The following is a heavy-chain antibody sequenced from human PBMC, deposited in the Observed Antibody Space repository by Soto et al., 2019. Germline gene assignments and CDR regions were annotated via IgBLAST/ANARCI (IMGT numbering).Heavy chain of an antibody. CDR1: GFTVSSYA. Sequence: GSLRLSCAASGFTVSSYAMSWVRQAPGKGLEWVSAISGSGGSTYYAGSVKGRFTISRDNSKNTLYLQMNSLRAEDTAVYYCAKDGNPIPYLTGYYRLGWFDPWGQGTLVTVSS. J-gene: IGHJ5*02. CDR2: ISGSGGST. CDR3: AKDGNPIPYLTGYYRLGWFDP. D-gene: IGHD3-9*01. V-gene: IGHV3-23*01.